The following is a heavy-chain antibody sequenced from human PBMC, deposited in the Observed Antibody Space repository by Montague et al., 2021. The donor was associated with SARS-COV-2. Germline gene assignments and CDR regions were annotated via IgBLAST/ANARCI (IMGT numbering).Heavy chain of an antibody. V-gene: IGHV4-39*01. CDR3: VEIVGAADY. Sequence: SETLSLTCTIPGASISSSSHYCGWLRQPPRNGLESIGSIYYSGSTYYNPSLKSRVTISVDTSKNQFSLKLSSVTAADTAVYYCVEIVGAADYWGQGALVTVSS. CDR2: IYYSGST. D-gene: IGHD1-26*01. J-gene: IGHJ4*02. CDR1: GASISSSSHY.